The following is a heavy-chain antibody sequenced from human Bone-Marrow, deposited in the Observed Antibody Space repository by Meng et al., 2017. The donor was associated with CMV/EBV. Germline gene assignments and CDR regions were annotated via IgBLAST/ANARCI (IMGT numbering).Heavy chain of an antibody. CDR2: VYGGGGT. V-gene: IGHV3-53*01. Sequence: GGSLRLSCAASGFTVSSHYMSWVRQSPDKGLEWVSVVYGGGGTAYTDSVKGRFTLSRDDSKNTLYLQMSSLRTEDTAVYYCASGIGELWYKGWGQGTLVTVSS. CDR1: GFTVSSHY. CDR3: ASGIGELWYKG. J-gene: IGHJ4*02. D-gene: IGHD3-10*01.